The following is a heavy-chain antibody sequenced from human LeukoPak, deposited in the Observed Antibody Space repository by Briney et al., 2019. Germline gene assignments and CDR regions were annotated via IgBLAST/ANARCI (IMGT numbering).Heavy chain of an antibody. CDR2: IYYSGST. V-gene: IGHV4-39*07. J-gene: IGHJ4*02. CDR3: ARSVWSSSPDY. CDR1: GGSISSSSYY. D-gene: IGHD6-6*01. Sequence: TASETLSLTCTVSGGSISSSSYYWGWIRQPPGKGLEWIGSIYYSGSTYYNPSLKSRVTISVDTSKNQFSLKPSSVTAADTAVYYCARSVWSSSPDYWGQGTLVTVSS.